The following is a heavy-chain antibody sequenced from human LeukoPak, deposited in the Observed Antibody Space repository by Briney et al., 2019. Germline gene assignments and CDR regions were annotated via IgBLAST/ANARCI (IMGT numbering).Heavy chain of an antibody. CDR1: GFTFSSYS. D-gene: IGHD3-22*01. CDR2: ISSSSSYI. Sequence: GGSLRLSCAASGFTFSSYSMNWVRQAPGKGLEWVSSISSSSSYIYYADSVKGRFTISRDNAKNSLYLQMNSLRAEDTAVYYCARDRITMINWFDPWGQGTLVTVSS. V-gene: IGHV3-21*01. CDR3: ARDRITMINWFDP. J-gene: IGHJ5*02.